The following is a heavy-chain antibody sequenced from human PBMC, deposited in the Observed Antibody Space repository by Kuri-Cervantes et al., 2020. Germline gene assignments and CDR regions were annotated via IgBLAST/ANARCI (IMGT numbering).Heavy chain of an antibody. Sequence: SETLSLTCTVSGGSISSGGYYWSWIRQHPGKGLDWIGYIYYSGSTYYNPSLKSRVTISVDTSKNQFSLKLSSVTAADTAVYYCARLGTQGLEMATITFYYYGMDVWGQGTTVTVSS. D-gene: IGHD5-24*01. J-gene: IGHJ6*02. CDR3: ARLGTQGLEMATITFYYYGMDV. CDR2: IYYSGST. CDR1: GGSISSGGYY. V-gene: IGHV4-31*03.